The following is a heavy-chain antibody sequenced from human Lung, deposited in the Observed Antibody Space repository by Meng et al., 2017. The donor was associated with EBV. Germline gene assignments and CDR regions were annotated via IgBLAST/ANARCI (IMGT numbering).Heavy chain of an antibody. CDR2: IYYSGST. CDR1: GGSISSGDYY. Sequence: QGPRQGPGPGLVKPSQTPSLTCTVSGGSISSGDYYWSWIRQPPGKGLEWIGYIYYSGSTYYNPSLKGRVTISVDRSKSQFSLELSSVTAADTAVYYCARSTFDYWGQGTLVTVSS. V-gene: IGHV4-30-4*01. D-gene: IGHD1-26*01. CDR3: ARSTFDY. J-gene: IGHJ4*02.